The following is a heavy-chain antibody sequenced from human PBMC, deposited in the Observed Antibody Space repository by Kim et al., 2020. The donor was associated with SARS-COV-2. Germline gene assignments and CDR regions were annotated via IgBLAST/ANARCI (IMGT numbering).Heavy chain of an antibody. CDR2: INHSGST. CDR1: GGSFSGYY. CDR3: ARGTRQWLVRGPYYYYMDV. J-gene: IGHJ6*03. D-gene: IGHD6-19*01. V-gene: IGHV4-34*01. Sequence: SETLSLTCAVYGGSFSGYYWSWIRQPPGKGLEWIGEINHSGSTNYNPSLKRRVTISVDTSKNQFSLKLSSVTAADTAVYYCARGTRQWLVRGPYYYYMDVWGKGTTAT.